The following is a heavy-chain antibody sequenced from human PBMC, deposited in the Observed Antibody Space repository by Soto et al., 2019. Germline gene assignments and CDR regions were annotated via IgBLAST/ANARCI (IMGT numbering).Heavy chain of an antibody. CDR2: IYYSGST. Sequence: QLQQQESGPGLVKPSETLSLTCTVSGGSISSSSYYWGWIRQPPGKGLERIGSIYYSGSTYYNPYLKSRVTISVDTSKNQFSLKLSAVSAADTAVYYCARQPARGVMTPTDYWGQGTLVTVSS. J-gene: IGHJ4*02. CDR3: ARQPARGVMTPTDY. D-gene: IGHD3-10*01. CDR1: GGSISSSSYY. V-gene: IGHV4-39*01.